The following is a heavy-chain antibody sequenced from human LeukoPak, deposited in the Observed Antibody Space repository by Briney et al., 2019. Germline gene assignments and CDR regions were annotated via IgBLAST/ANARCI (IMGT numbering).Heavy chain of an antibody. Sequence: PSETLSLTCTVSGVSISGGSYYWSWIRQPPGKGLEWIGYIYYSGSTKYNLSLKSRVTISVDTSKNQLSLKLSSVTAADTAVYYCARGEYGLFDYWGQGTLVTVSS. CDR1: GVSISGGSYY. CDR2: IYYSGST. CDR3: ARGEYGLFDY. J-gene: IGHJ4*02. D-gene: IGHD2/OR15-2a*01. V-gene: IGHV4-61*01.